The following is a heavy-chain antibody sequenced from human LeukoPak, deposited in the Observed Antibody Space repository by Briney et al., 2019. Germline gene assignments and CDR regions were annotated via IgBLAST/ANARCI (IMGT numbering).Heavy chain of an antibody. V-gene: IGHV4-38-2*02. J-gene: IGHJ4*02. D-gene: IGHD6-6*01. Sequence: PSETLSLTCAVSGYSISSVYYWGWIRQPPGKGLEWIGTIYHSGDTYYNPSLKSRLTISVDTSKNQFSLRLTSVAAADTAVYYCARDRGRATYSSSSDYWGQGTLVTVSS. CDR3: ARDRGRATYSSSSDY. CDR2: IYHSGDT. CDR1: GYSISSVYY.